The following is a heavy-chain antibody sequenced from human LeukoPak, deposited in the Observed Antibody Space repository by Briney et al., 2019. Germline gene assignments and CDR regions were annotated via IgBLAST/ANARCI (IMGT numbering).Heavy chain of an antibody. J-gene: IGHJ4*02. D-gene: IGHD3-3*01. Sequence: SVKVSCTASGGTFSTYAISWVRQAPGQGLEWMGRIIPVLGVANYAQKFQGRVTISADKSTSTAYMEVSSLRSEDTAVYYCATGIGTLWSGYYHDYWGQGTLVTVSS. V-gene: IGHV1-69*04. CDR1: GGTFSTYA. CDR3: ATGIGTLWSGYYHDY. CDR2: IIPVLGVA.